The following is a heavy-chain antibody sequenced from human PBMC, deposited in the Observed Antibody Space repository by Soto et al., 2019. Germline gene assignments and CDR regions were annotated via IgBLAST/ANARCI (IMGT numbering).Heavy chain of an antibody. Sequence: EVQLVESGGGLVQPGGSLRLSCAASGFTVSSNYMSWVRQAPGKGLEWVSVIYNGGTTYYADSVKGRFTISRDNSKNTLYLQMNSLRAEDTAVYYCARASRNYYDSSGYLYYFDYWGQGTLVTVSS. D-gene: IGHD3-22*01. CDR1: GFTVSSNY. CDR2: IYNGGTT. CDR3: ARASRNYYDSSGYLYYFDY. J-gene: IGHJ4*02. V-gene: IGHV3-66*01.